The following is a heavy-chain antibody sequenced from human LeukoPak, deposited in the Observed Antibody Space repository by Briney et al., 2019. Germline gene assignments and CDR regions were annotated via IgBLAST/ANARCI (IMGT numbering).Heavy chain of an antibody. Sequence: SETLSLTCTVSGGSISSSSYYWGWIRQPPGKGLEWIGSIYYSGSTYYNPSLKSRVTISVDTSKNQFSLKLSSVTAEDTAVYYCARVGISTGYYNDYWGQGTLVTVSS. D-gene: IGHD3-9*01. J-gene: IGHJ4*02. CDR3: ARVGISTGYYNDY. CDR2: IYYSGST. CDR1: GGSISSSSYY. V-gene: IGHV4-39*07.